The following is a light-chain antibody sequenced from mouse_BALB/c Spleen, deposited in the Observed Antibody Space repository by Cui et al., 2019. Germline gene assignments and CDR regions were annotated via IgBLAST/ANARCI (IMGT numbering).Light chain of an antibody. CDR3: QQWSSNPLT. CDR2: LTS. Sequence: QIVLTQSPALMSASPGEKVTMTCSASSSESKLYWYQQKPRSSPKPWIYLTSNLASGVPARFSGSGSGTSYSLTISSMEAEDAATYYCQQWSSNPLTFGAGTKLELK. V-gene: IGKV4-68*01. J-gene: IGKJ5*01. CDR1: SSESK.